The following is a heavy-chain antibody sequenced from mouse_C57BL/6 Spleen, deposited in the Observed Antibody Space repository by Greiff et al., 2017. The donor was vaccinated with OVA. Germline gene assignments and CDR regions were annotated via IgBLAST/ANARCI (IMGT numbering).Heavy chain of an antibody. D-gene: IGHD2-3*01. Sequence: QVQLKQPGTELVKPGASVKLSCKASGYTFTSYWMHWVKQRPGQGLEWIGNINPSNGGTNYNEKFKSKATLTVDKSSSTAYMQLSSLTSEDSAVYYCARSVFYDGYLAYWGQGTLVTVSA. CDR1: GYTFTSYW. J-gene: IGHJ3*01. CDR2: INPSNGGT. CDR3: ARSVFYDGYLAY. V-gene: IGHV1-53*01.